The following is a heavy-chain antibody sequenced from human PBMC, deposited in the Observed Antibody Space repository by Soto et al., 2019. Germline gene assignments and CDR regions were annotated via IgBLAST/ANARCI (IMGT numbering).Heavy chain of an antibody. Sequence: PSETLCLTCSVTGGSINNYYWSWVRQSAGKGLEWIGRVFTTGTTDYNPSLKGRVTISVDTSKNQFSLSLRSVTAADTAIYYCARDFNSIFDDFADMRWNFDPWGQGTLVTVSS. D-gene: IGHD3-3*02. CDR3: ARDFNSIFDDFADMRWNFDP. CDR2: VFTTGTT. J-gene: IGHJ5*02. CDR1: GGSINNYY. V-gene: IGHV4-4*07.